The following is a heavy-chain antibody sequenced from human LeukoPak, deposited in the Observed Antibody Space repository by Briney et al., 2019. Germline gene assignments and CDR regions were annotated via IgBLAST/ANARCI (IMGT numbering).Heavy chain of an antibody. J-gene: IGHJ2*01. V-gene: IGHV4-39*02. Sequence: SETLSLTCTVSGGSISRTTYTWVWIRPPPGKGLEWIANIYYGGSTYYNPTLKSRVTISVDTSKIHFSLRLSSVTAADTAVYYCVRSTDWYFDLWGRGTLVTVSS. CDR2: IYYGGST. CDR3: VRSTDWYFDL. CDR1: GGSISRTTYT.